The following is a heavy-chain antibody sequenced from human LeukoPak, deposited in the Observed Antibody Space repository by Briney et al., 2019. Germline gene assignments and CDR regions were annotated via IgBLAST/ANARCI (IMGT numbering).Heavy chain of an antibody. D-gene: IGHD5-12*01. J-gene: IGHJ4*02. CDR3: ATGKLDASGFDFMLPF. Sequence: GGSLRLSCAASGFTFSSSAMHWVRQAPGKGLEWLAVFSRDGINTYYTDSVKGRFTTSRDNSKNIFYLQMNSLRIEDTDIYYCATGKLDASGFDFMLPFWGQGTLVSVSS. CDR2: FSRDGINT. CDR1: GFTFSSSA. V-gene: IGHV3-30*10.